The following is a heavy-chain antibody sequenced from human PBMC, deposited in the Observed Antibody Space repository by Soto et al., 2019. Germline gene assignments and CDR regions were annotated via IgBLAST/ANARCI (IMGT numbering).Heavy chain of an antibody. J-gene: IGHJ5*02. CDR1: GGSISSYY. D-gene: IGHD5-12*01. V-gene: IGHV4-59*01. CDR2: IYYSGST. Sequence: SETLSLTCTVSGGSISSYYWSWSRQPPGKGLEWIGYIYYSGSTNYNPSLKSRVTISVDTSKNQFSLKLSSVTAADTAVYYCARDGYSGYLEWFDPCGQGTLATVSS. CDR3: ARDGYSGYLEWFDP.